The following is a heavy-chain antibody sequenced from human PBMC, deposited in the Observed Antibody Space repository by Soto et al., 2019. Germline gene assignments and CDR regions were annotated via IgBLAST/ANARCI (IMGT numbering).Heavy chain of an antibody. CDR1: GGSISSVGHY. D-gene: IGHD1-26*01. Sequence: PSETLSLTCSVSGGSISSVGHYWTWIRQQPGKGLEWIGYIYYSGSTDYNPSLKSRVTISVDTSKNQFSLKLSSVTAADTAVYYCARGRVGTWGQGTLVTVSS. CDR3: ARGRVGT. V-gene: IGHV4-31*03. J-gene: IGHJ5*02. CDR2: IYYSGST.